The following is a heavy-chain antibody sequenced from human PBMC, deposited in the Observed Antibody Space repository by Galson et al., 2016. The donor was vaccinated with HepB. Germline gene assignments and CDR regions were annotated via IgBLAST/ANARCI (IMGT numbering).Heavy chain of an antibody. J-gene: IGHJ4*02. Sequence: WTWVRQPPGKGLEWIGQIYHSGSTNYNPSLKSRVTISVDKSKNQFSLKLSSVTAADTAVYYCASKVRGLLVYWGQGTLVTVSS. V-gene: IGHV4-4*02. CDR2: IYHSGST. D-gene: IGHD2-2*01. CDR3: ASKVRGLLVY.